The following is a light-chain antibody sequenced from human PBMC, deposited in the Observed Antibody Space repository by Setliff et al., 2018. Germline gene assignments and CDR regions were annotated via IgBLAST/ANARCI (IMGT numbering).Light chain of an antibody. V-gene: IGKV3-15*01. Sequence: EIVMTQSPATLSVSPGERATLSCRASQSVSSNLVWFQQRPGQAPRLLIYGASTRATGVSARFSGSGSGTDFTLTISSLQTEDFAVYYCLHHYNLPWKVGQGTKVDIK. CDR3: LHHYNLPWK. CDR1: QSVSSN. J-gene: IGKJ1*01. CDR2: GAS.